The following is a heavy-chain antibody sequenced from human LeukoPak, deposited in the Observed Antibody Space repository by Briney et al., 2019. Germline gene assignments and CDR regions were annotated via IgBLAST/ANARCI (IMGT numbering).Heavy chain of an antibody. CDR2: INHSGST. D-gene: IGHD5-24*01. J-gene: IGHJ4*02. Sequence: PSETLSLTCAVYGGSFSGYYWSWIRQPPGKGLEWIGEINHSGSTNYNPSLKSRVTISVDTSKNQFSLKLSSVTAADTAAYYCARGPRWLQLRYWGQGTLVTVSS. CDR1: GGSFSGYY. V-gene: IGHV4-34*01. CDR3: ARGPRWLQLRY.